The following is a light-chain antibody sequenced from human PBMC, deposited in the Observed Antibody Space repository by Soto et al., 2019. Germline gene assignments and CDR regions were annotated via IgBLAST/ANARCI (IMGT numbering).Light chain of an antibody. CDR2: RNN. J-gene: IGLJ2*01. Sequence: QSGLAPPPSASGTPGQSVTIYCSGSSSNIGSNYVYWYQQLPGTAPKLLIYRNNQRPSGVPDRFSGSKSGTSASLAISGLRSEDEADYYCAAWDDSLSGVVFGGGTQLTVL. V-gene: IGLV1-47*01. CDR1: SSNIGSNY. CDR3: AAWDDSLSGVV.